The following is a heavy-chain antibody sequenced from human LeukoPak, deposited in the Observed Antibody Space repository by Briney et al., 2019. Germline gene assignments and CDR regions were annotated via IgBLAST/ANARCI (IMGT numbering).Heavy chain of an antibody. CDR1: GYTFTSYG. D-gene: IGHD3-10*01. CDR2: IGAYNGNT. Sequence: ASVKVSCKASGYTFTSYGISWVRQAPGQGLEWMGWIGAYNGNTNYAQKLQGRVTMTTDTSTSTAYMELRSLRSDDTAVYYCARDTYYYGSGGNGMDVWGQGTTVTVSS. CDR3: ARDTYYYGSGGNGMDV. V-gene: IGHV1-18*01. J-gene: IGHJ6*02.